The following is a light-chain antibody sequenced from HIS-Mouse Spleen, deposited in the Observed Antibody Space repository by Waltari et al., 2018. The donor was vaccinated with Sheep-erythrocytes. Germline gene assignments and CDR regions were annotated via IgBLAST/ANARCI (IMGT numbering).Light chain of an antibody. J-gene: IGLJ1*01. V-gene: IGLV2-11*01. Sequence: QSALTQPRSVSGSPGQSVTISCTGTSSDVGGYNYVSWYQQHPGKAPTLMSYDVSRRPSGVPDRFSGSKSCNTSSLTISGLQAEDEADYYCCSYAGSYNHVFATGTKVTVL. CDR2: DVS. CDR3: CSYAGSYNHV. CDR1: SSDVGGYNY.